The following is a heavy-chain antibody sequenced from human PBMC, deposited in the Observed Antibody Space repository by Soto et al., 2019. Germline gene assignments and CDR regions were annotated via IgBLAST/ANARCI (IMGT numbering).Heavy chain of an antibody. V-gene: IGHV1-18*01. J-gene: IGHJ6*02. CDR1: GYSFSSYG. Sequence: ASVKVSCKASGYSFSSYGISWVRRAPGQGLEWVGWISAYDGHTSYAQKLQDRVTMTTDTSTSTPYMDLRSLRSDDSAVYYCARGQGEYCSGGSCYANYYYSGMDVWGQGTTVTVSS. CDR3: ARGQGEYCSGGSCYANYYYSGMDV. D-gene: IGHD2-15*01. CDR2: ISAYDGHT.